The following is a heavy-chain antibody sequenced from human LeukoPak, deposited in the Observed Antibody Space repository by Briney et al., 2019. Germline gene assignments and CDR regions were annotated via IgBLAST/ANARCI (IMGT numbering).Heavy chain of an antibody. Sequence: ASVKVSCKASGYTFTSYYMHWVRQAPGQGLEWMGIINPSGGSTSYAQKFQGRVTMTRDMSTSTVYMELSSLRPEDTAVYYCARDRSSLYYFDYWGQGTLVTVSS. CDR2: INPSGGST. CDR1: GYTFTSYY. J-gene: IGHJ4*02. D-gene: IGHD6-13*01. CDR3: ARDRSSLYYFDY. V-gene: IGHV1-46*01.